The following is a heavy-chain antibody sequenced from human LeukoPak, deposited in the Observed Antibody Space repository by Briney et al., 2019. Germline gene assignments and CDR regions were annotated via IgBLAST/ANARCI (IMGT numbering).Heavy chain of an antibody. J-gene: IGHJ4*02. CDR1: GYTFTSYG. Sequence: ASVKVSCKASGYTFTSYGISWVRQAPGQGLEWMGWISAYNGNTNYAQKLQGRVTMTTDTSTSTAYMELRSLKSDDTAVYYCARVESGYSYFDYWGQGTLVTVSS. CDR2: ISAYNGNT. V-gene: IGHV1-18*01. D-gene: IGHD5-18*01. CDR3: ARVESGYSYFDY.